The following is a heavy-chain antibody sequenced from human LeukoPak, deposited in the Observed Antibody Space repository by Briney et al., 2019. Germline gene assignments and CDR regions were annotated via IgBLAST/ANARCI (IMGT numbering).Heavy chain of an antibody. CDR1: GYSFTSYW. J-gene: IGHJ3*02. CDR2: IYPGDSDT. V-gene: IGHV5-51*01. CDR3: ARQAASGLDAFDI. D-gene: IGHD6-13*01. Sequence: GESLQISCQGSGYSFTSYWIGWERQMPGKGLEWMGIIYPGDSDTRYSPSFQGQVTISADKSISTAYLQWSSLKASDTAMYYCARQAASGLDAFDIWGQGTMVTVSS.